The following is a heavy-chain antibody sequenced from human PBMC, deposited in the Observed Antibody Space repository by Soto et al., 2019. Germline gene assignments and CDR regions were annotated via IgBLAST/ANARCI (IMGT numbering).Heavy chain of an antibody. CDR1: GASLRSGSYY. CDR3: SYGSSFDY. D-gene: IGHD3-10*01. Sequence: SEPLSLTCTVSGASLRSGSYYWSWIRQPPGKGLEWIGYISHSGRTNYDPSLKSRLTMSVDTSQNQFSLQLNSVTAADTAVYYCSYGSSFDYWGQGTLVTVSS. J-gene: IGHJ4*02. CDR2: ISHSGRT. V-gene: IGHV4-61*01.